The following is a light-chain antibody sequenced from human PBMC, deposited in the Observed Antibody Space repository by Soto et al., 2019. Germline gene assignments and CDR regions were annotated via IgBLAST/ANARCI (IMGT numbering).Light chain of an antibody. Sequence: AIQLTQSPSSLSASVGDRVTISCRASQGIRNDLGWYQQKPGKAPQLLIYGASSLHSGVPARFSGSGSGTDFTLTISSLQPEDFATYYCLQDYSYPRTFGQGTKVDIK. CDR1: QGIRND. V-gene: IGKV1-6*01. J-gene: IGKJ1*01. CDR3: LQDYSYPRT. CDR2: GAS.